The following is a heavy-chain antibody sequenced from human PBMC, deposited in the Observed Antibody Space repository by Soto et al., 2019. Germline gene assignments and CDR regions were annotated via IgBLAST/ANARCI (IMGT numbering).Heavy chain of an antibody. CDR2: IYYSGST. D-gene: IGHD3-22*01. CDR3: ARAKEDSSGYYFSCWFDP. Sequence: QVQLQESGPGLVKPSQTLSLTCTVSGGSISSGGYYWSWIRQHPGKGLEWIGYIYYSGSTYYKPSLKSRVTISVDTSKNQLALKLSSVTAADTAVYYCARAKEDSSGYYFSCWFDPWGQGTLVTVSS. V-gene: IGHV4-31*03. CDR1: GGSISSGGYY. J-gene: IGHJ5*02.